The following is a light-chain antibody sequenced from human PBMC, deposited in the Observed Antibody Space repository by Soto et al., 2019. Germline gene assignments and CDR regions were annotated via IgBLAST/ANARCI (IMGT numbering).Light chain of an antibody. CDR1: SSDVGTYNY. J-gene: IGLJ3*02. CDR3: CSYAGTYIHWV. Sequence: QSALTQPRSVSGSPGQSVTISCTGTSSDVGTYNYVSWYQQHPGKAPKVMIYDVTKRPSGVPDRFSGSKSGNTASLTISGLQAEDEADYYCCSYAGTYIHWVFGEGTKVTVL. V-gene: IGLV2-11*01. CDR2: DVT.